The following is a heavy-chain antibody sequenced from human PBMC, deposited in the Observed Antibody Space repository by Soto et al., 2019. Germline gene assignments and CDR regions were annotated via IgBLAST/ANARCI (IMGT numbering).Heavy chain of an antibody. CDR2: IDPSDSYT. J-gene: IGHJ6*02. D-gene: IGHD6-13*01. CDR1: GYSFTSYW. V-gene: IGHV5-10-1*01. CDR3: ARRGAAAGSESYYYYGMDV. Sequence: LKISCKGSGYSFTSYWISWVRQMPGKGLEWMGRIDPSDSYTNYSPSFQGHVTISADKSISTAYLQWSSLKASDTAMYYCARRGAAAGSESYYYYGMDVWGQGTTVTVSS.